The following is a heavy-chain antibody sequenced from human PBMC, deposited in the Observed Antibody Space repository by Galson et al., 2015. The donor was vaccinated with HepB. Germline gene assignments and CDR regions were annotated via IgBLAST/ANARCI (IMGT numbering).Heavy chain of an antibody. V-gene: IGHV1-18*04. J-gene: IGHJ4*02. CDR1: GYTFTSYG. Sequence: SVKVSCKASGYTFTSYGISWVRQAPGQGLEWMGWISAYNGNTNYAQKLQGRVTMTTDTSTSTAYMELRSLRSDDTAVYYCARGWAYDSSGYPYYFDYWGQGTLVTVSS. CDR3: ARGWAYDSSGYPYYFDY. CDR2: ISAYNGNT. D-gene: IGHD3-22*01.